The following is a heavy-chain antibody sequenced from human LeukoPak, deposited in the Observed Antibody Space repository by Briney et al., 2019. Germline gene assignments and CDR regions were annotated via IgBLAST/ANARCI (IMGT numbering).Heavy chain of an antibody. CDR2: ISYDGNNK. V-gene: IGHV3-30*01. D-gene: IGHD1-1*01. J-gene: IGHJ6*03. CDR3: ARDRTGWGPVDYYYYYMDV. Sequence: GRSLRLSCAASGFTFSSYAMHWVRQAPGKGREWVTVISYDGNNKYYADSVKGRFTISRDNSKNTLYLQMNSLRAEDTAVYYCARDRTGWGPVDYYYYYMDVWGKGTTVTVSS. CDR1: GFTFSSYA.